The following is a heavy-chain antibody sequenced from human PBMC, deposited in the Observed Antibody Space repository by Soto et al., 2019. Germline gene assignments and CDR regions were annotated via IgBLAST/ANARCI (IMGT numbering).Heavy chain of an antibody. CDR1: GFTFSSYA. J-gene: IGHJ6*02. Sequence: GGSLGLSCAASGFTFSSYAMSWVRQAPGKGLEWVSAISGSGGSTYYADSVKGRFTISRDNSKNTLYLQMNSLRAEDTAVYYCAKGYSSSWRYYGMDVWGQGTTVTVSS. V-gene: IGHV3-23*01. D-gene: IGHD6-13*01. CDR3: AKGYSSSWRYYGMDV. CDR2: ISGSGGST.